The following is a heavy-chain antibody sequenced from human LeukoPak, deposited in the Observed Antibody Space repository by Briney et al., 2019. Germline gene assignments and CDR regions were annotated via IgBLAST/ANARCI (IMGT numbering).Heavy chain of an antibody. Sequence: SETLSLTCTVSGGSISSGDYYWSWIRQPPGKGLEWIGDIYYSGSIKYNPSLKSRVTMSVDTSKNQFSLKLSSVTAADTAIYYCARENPSGYYNRPIDYWGQGTLVTVSS. D-gene: IGHD3-22*01. CDR3: ARENPSGYYNRPIDY. CDR1: GGSISSGDYY. CDR2: IYYSGSI. J-gene: IGHJ4*02. V-gene: IGHV4-61*08.